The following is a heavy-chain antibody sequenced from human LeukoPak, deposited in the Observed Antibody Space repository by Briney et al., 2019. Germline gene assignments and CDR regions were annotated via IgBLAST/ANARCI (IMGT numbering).Heavy chain of an antibody. V-gene: IGHV3-48*01. CDR2: ISSSSSTI. CDR1: GFAFSSYS. D-gene: IGHD1-26*01. CDR3: ARGIGGSYEIGY. J-gene: IGHJ4*02. Sequence: PGGSLRLPCAASGFAFSSYSMNWVRQAPGKGLEWVSYISSSSSTIYYADSVKGRFTISRDNAKNSLYLQMNSLRAEDTAVYYCARGIGGSYEIGYWGQGTLVTVSS.